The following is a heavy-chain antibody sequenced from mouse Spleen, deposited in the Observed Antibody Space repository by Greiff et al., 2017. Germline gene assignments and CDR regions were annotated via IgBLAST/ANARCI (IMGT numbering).Heavy chain of an antibody. CDR2: ISYDGSN. CDR1: GYSITSGYY. CDR3: ARCLSYWYFDV. J-gene: IGHJ1*03. V-gene: IGHV3-6*01. Sequence: EVQRVESGPGLVKPSQSLSLTCSVTGYSITSGYYWNWIRQFPGNKLEWMGYISYDGSNNYNPSLKNRISITRDTSKNQFFLKLNSVTTEDTATYYCARCLSYWYFDVWGTGTTVTVSS.